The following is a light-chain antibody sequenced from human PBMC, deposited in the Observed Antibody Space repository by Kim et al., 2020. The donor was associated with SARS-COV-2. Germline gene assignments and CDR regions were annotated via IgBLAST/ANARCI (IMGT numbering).Light chain of an antibody. V-gene: IGKV1-5*01. CDR1: QSVDNW. CDR3: QKYDTKRR. CDR2: DAS. J-gene: IGKJ1*01. Sequence: GDRVTITCRASQSVDNWVAWYQQKSGKAPKLLIFDASTLESGVPSRLSGSGSGTEFTLTISRLDPDDFETYNCQKYDTKRRFGQGTKV.